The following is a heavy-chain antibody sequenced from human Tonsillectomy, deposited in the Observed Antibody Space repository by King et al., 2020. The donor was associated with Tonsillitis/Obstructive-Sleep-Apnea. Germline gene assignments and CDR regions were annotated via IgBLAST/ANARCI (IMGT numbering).Heavy chain of an antibody. CDR3: ARDSNWNYFDY. D-gene: IGHD1-20*01. CDR2: ISSSSSYI. CDR1: GFTFSSYS. J-gene: IGHJ4*02. Sequence: VQLVESGGGLVKPGGSLRLSCAASGFTFSSYSMHWVRQAPGKGLEWVSSISSSSSYIYYADSVKGRFTNSRDNAKNSLYLQMNSLRAEDTAVYYCARDSNWNYFDYWGQGTLVTVSS. V-gene: IGHV3-21*01.